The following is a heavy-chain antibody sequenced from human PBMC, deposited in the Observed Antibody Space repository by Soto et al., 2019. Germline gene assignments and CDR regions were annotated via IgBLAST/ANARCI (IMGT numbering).Heavy chain of an antibody. CDR3: AREDIVVVPAAMPFDY. D-gene: IGHD2-2*01. CDR1: GYTFTSYA. CDR2: INAGNGNT. J-gene: IGHJ4*02. Sequence: GASVKVSCKASGYTFTSYAMHWVRQAPGQRLEWMGWINAGNGNTKYSQKFQGRVTITRDTSASTAYMELSSLRSEDTAVYYCAREDIVVVPAAMPFDYWGQGTLVTVSS. V-gene: IGHV1-3*01.